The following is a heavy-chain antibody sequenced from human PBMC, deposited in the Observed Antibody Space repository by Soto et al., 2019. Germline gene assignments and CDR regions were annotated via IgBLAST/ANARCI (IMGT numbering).Heavy chain of an antibody. J-gene: IGHJ4*02. CDR1: GFTFSSYA. D-gene: IGHD6-19*01. V-gene: IGHV3-23*01. CDR2: ISGSGGST. CDR3: AKIAVAGTSVY. Sequence: PWGSLRLSCAASGFTFSSYAMSWVRRAPGKGLEWVSAISGSGGSTYYADSVKGRFTVSRDNSKNTLYLQMNSLRAEDTAVYYCAKIAVAGTSVYWGQGTLVTVSS.